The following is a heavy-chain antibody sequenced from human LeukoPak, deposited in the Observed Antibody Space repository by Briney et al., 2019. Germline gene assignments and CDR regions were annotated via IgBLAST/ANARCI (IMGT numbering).Heavy chain of an antibody. V-gene: IGHV3-21*01. CDR2: ISSSSSYI. D-gene: IGHD3-3*01. CDR3: ARDRQITIFGVVPHDAFDI. CDR1: GFTFSSYS. J-gene: IGHJ3*02. Sequence: GGSLRLSCAASGFTFSSYSMNWVRQAPGKGLEWVSSISSSSSYIYYADSVKGRFTISRDNAENSLYLQMNSLRAEDTAVYYCARDRQITIFGVVPHDAFDIWGQRTMVTVSS.